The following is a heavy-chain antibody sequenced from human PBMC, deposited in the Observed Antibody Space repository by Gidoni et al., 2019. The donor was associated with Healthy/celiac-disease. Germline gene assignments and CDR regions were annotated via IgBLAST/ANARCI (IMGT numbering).Heavy chain of an antibody. J-gene: IGHJ5*02. V-gene: IGHV1-3*01. CDR3: ASMAGPPDTVGWFDP. CDR2: INAGNGNT. CDR1: GYTFTSYA. D-gene: IGHD5-18*01. Sequence: QVQLVQSGAEVKKPGASVKVSCKASGYTFTSYAMHWVRQAPGQRLEWMGWINAGNGNTKYSQKFQGRVTITRDTSASTAYMELSSLRSEDTAVYYCASMAGPPDTVGWFDPWGQGTLVTVSS.